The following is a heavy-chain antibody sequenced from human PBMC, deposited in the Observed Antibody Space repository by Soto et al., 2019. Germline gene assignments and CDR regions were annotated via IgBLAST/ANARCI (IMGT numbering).Heavy chain of an antibody. J-gene: IGHJ5*02. CDR3: ARARYNWNDEQSGAKNWFDP. V-gene: IGHV1-69*01. Sequence: QVQLVQSGAEVKKPGSSVKVSCKASGGTFSSYAISWVRQAPGQGLEWMGGIIPIFGTANYAQKFQGRVTITADESTSTAYMELSSLRAEDTAVYYCARARYNWNDEQSGAKNWFDPWGQGTLVTVSS. D-gene: IGHD1-20*01. CDR2: IIPIFGTA. CDR1: GGTFSSYA.